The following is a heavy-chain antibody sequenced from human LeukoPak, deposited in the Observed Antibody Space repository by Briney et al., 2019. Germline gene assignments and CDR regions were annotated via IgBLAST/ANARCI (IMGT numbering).Heavy chain of an antibody. J-gene: IGHJ5*02. V-gene: IGHV3-48*03. CDR1: VFTLSSYE. CDR2: ISISGSTM. CDR3: ARGSHISGDFNVSCFDP. Sequence: GGALRLSCAASVFTLSSYEMNWVRQAPGKGLEWVSYISISGSTMYYADSVKGRFTISRENAKNSLYLQMTSLRAEDTALYYCARGSHISGDFNVSCFDPWGQGTLVTVSS. D-gene: IGHD2-21*01.